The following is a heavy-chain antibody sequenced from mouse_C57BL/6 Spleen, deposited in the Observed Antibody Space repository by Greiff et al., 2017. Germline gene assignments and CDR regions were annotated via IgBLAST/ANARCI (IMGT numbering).Heavy chain of an antibody. CDR1: GISITTGNYR. J-gene: IGHJ2*01. CDR3: ARAKGIYYDYDSAYYFDY. CDR2: IYYSGTI. V-gene: IGHV3-5*01. D-gene: IGHD2-4*01. Sequence: VQLQQSGPGLVKPSQTVFLTCTVTGISITTGNYRWSWIRQFPGNKLEWIGYIYYSGTITYNPSLTSRTTITRDTPKNQFFLEMNSLTAEDTATYYCARAKGIYYDYDSAYYFDYWGQGTTLTVSS.